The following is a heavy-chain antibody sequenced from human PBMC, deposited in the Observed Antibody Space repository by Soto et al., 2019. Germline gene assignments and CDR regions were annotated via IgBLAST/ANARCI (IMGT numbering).Heavy chain of an antibody. J-gene: IGHJ6*02. CDR1: GGSISSSSYY. CDR2: IYYSGST. CDR3: ASGPSIAARTYYYYGMDV. V-gene: IGHV4-39*01. Sequence: PSETLSLTCTVSGGSISSSSYYWGWIRQPPGKGLERIGSIYYSGSTYYNPSLKSRVTISVDTSKNQFSLKLSSVTAADTAVYYCASGPSIAARTYYYYGMDVWGQGTTVTVSS. D-gene: IGHD6-6*01.